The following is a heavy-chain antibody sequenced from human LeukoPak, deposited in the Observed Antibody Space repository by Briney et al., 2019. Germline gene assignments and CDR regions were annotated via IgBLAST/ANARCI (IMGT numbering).Heavy chain of an antibody. CDR3: ARTGRRGYFDF. D-gene: IGHD1-14*01. Sequence: PSETLTHTCNVSGASISDYYWSWVRQSPEKGLEWIASLLYSGSTHYNPSLRSRVAISGDTSNNQFSLILTSVTTTDTAVYSCARTGRRGYFDFWGRGTLVTVSS. CDR2: LLYSGST. J-gene: IGHJ2*01. V-gene: IGHV4-59*01. CDR1: GASISDYY.